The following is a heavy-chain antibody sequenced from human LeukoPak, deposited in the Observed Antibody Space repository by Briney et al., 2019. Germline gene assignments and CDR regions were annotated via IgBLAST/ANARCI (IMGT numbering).Heavy chain of an antibody. D-gene: IGHD6-13*01. Sequence: SHTLSLTCAVSGDSFSSNSATWNWLRQSPSRGLEWLGSTYYTSKWYNHSAVSVKSRITINPDTSKNQFALQLNSVTPEDTAVYYCARGPVYSSSWLNWFDPWGQGTLVTVSS. CDR1: GDSFSSNSAT. V-gene: IGHV6-1*01. CDR3: ARGPVYSSSWLNWFDP. J-gene: IGHJ5*02. CDR2: TYYTSKWYN.